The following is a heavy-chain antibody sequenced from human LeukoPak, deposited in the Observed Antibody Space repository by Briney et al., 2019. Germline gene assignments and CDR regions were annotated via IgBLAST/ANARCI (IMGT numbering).Heavy chain of an antibody. D-gene: IGHD7-27*01. Sequence: PGGSLRLSCGASGFSISTNYLSWVRQAPGKGLVWVSALHSGGHTFYADSVRGRFIISRDISKNTLHLQMNDLGAEDTALYYCVRGLSGVSSWYFDLWGRGTLVSVSS. CDR3: VRGLSGVSSWYFDL. CDR1: GFSISTNY. J-gene: IGHJ2*01. V-gene: IGHV3-53*01. CDR2: LHSGGHT.